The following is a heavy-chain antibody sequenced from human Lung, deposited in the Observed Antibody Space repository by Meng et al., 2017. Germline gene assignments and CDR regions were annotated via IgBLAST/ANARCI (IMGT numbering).Heavy chain of an antibody. J-gene: IGHJ4*02. Sequence: QGALVQSGPEVKKPGASVKLSCKPSGYTFAAYWIHWLRQAPGQGLEWMGRIDPNNDHTQYAQNFQGRVTMTSDTSINTVYMELNGLRSDDTAVYYCARDEDISAAGKLFGDYWGQGTLVTVSS. D-gene: IGHD6-13*01. CDR3: ARDEDISAAGKLFGDY. CDR2: IDPNNDHT. V-gene: IGHV1-2*06. CDR1: GYTFAAYW.